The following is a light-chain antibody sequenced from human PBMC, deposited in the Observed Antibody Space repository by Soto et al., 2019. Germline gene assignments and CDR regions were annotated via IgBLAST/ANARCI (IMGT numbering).Light chain of an antibody. CDR2: DAS. CDR3: QQYNSWPPIT. J-gene: IGKJ5*01. V-gene: IGKV3-15*01. Sequence: IVWPKSHATLSLSPGERATLSCRASQSVSSYLAWYQQKPGQAPRLLIYDASTRATGIPDRFSGGGSGTEFTLTISSLQSEDFVVYYCQQYNSWPPITFGQGARLEVK. CDR1: QSVSSY.